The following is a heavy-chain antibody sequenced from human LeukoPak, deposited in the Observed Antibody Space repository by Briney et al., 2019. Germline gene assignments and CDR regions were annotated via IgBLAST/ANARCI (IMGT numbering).Heavy chain of an antibody. CDR1: GFTFSSYT. Sequence: QAGGSLRLSCAVSGFTFSSYTMIWVRQAPGKGLEWVSAISGSGGSTYYADSVKGRFTISRDNSKNTLYLQMNSLRAEDTAVYYCAKNGQWLVGYFDYWGQGTLVTVSS. CDR3: AKNGQWLVGYFDY. J-gene: IGHJ4*02. V-gene: IGHV3-23*01. CDR2: ISGSGGST. D-gene: IGHD6-19*01.